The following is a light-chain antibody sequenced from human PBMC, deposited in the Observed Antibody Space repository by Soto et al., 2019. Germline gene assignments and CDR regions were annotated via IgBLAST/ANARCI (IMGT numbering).Light chain of an antibody. V-gene: IGKV3-11*01. J-gene: IGKJ2*01. Sequence: EIVGTQAPAAPSFSPGERATLSCTTSQSVNSYLAWYQQKPGQPPRLLIYDASSRATGIPARFSGSGSGTDFTLTISYLETEDFAVDYCQQRTSWTARTFGQGTKPELK. CDR3: QQRTSWTART. CDR2: DAS. CDR1: QSVNSY.